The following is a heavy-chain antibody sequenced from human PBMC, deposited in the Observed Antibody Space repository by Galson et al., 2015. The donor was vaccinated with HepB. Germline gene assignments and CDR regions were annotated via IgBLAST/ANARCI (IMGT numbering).Heavy chain of an antibody. V-gene: IGHV3-23*01. Sequence: SLRLSCAASGFTFSSYAINWVRQAPGKGLEWVSTISGTGGSTYYADSVRGRFTISRDNSKNTPYLQMNSLRAEDTAVYYCAKTHSSSAYYFDYWGQGTLVTVSS. J-gene: IGHJ4*02. CDR1: GFTFSSYA. CDR2: ISGTGGST. D-gene: IGHD6-13*01. CDR3: AKTHSSSAYYFDY.